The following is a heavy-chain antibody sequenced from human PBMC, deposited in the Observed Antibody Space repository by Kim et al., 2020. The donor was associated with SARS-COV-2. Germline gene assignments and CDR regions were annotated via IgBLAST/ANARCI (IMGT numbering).Heavy chain of an antibody. D-gene: IGHD3-22*01. CDR3: ARDPHDTSDYYY. V-gene: IGHV3-53*01. CDR2: ISPGGTT. Sequence: GGSLSLSCAASGFTVSDKYMSWVRQAPGRGLEWVSLISPGGTTTYADSVKGRFILSRVNSKNTLYLQINSLRAEDTSIYYCARDPHDTSDYYYWGRGTL. J-gene: IGHJ4*02. CDR1: GFTVSDKY.